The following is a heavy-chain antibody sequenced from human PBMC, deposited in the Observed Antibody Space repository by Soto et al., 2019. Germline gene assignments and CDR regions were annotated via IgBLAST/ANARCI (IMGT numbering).Heavy chain of an antibody. J-gene: IGHJ4*02. D-gene: IGHD3-22*01. Sequence: GGSLRLSCAASGFTFSSYAMSWVRQAPGKELKWVSAISGSGGSTYYADSVKGRFTISRDNSKNTLYLQMNSLRAEDTALYYCAKFNYYDSSGPAFDYWGQGTLVTVSS. CDR3: AKFNYYDSSGPAFDY. V-gene: IGHV3-23*01. CDR1: GFTFSSYA. CDR2: ISGSGGST.